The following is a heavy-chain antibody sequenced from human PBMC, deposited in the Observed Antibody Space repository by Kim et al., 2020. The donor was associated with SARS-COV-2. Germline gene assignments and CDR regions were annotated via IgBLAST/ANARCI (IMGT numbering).Heavy chain of an antibody. CDR1: GFAFRNYA. CDR2: ISIDASNK. CDR3: GRDNDLGSGTGYFDY. Sequence: GGSLRLSCAASGFAFRNYAMHWVRQAPGKGLESVAVISIDASNKRYSDSVRGRFTISRDNSKNTLYLQMDRMRPDDTAVYSCGRDNDLGSGTGYFDYWG. D-gene: IGHD3-10*01. V-gene: IGHV3-30*01. J-gene: IGHJ4*01.